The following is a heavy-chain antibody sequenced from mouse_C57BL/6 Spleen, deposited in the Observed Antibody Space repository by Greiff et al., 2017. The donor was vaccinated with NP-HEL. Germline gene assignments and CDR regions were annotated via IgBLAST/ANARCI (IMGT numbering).Heavy chain of an antibody. D-gene: IGHD2-4*01. Sequence: QVQLKQSGAELVKPGASVKLSCKASGYTFTSYWMHWVKQRPGRGLEWIGRIDPNSGGTKYNEKFKSKATLTVDKPSSTAYMQRSSLTSEDSAVYYCAVIYYEYDGYYFDYWGQGTTLTVSS. CDR1: GYTFTSYW. CDR2: IDPNSGGT. J-gene: IGHJ2*01. CDR3: AVIYYEYDGYYFDY. V-gene: IGHV1-72*01.